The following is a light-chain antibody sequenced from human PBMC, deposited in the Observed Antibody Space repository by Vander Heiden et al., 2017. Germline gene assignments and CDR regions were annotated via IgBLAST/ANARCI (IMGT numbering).Light chain of an antibody. CDR1: QDISNY. CDR3: QQYDNLVT. V-gene: IGKV1-33*01. Sequence: DIQMTQSPSSLSASVGDRVTITCQASQDISNYLNWYQQKPGKAPKLLIYDASNLETGVPSRFSGSGSGADFTFTISSLQPEDIATYYGQQYDNLVTFGGGTKVEIK. CDR2: DAS. J-gene: IGKJ4*01.